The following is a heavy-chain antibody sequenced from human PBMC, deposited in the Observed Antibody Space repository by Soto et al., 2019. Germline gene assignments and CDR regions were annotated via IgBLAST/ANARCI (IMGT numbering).Heavy chain of an antibody. CDR2: IYSSGST. V-gene: IGHV4-59*11. D-gene: IGHD3-3*01. CDR1: GGSISSHY. CDR3: ATADLNYFGS. J-gene: IGHJ4*02. Sequence: PSETLSLTCTVSGGSISSHYWTWIRQPPGKGLDWIGYIYSSGSTNYNPSLESRVTISIDKSKNQFSLKLTSVNTADTAVYYCATADLNYFGSWGQGTLVTVSS.